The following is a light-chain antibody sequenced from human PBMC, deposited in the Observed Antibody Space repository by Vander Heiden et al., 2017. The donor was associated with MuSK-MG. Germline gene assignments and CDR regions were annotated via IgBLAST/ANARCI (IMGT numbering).Light chain of an antibody. CDR1: QSISSD. Sequence: EIVLTQSPATLSLSPGKRATLSCRASQSISSDLVWYQQKPGQAPRLLIYDTSSRATGIPARFSGSGSGTDFTLTISSLEPEDSAVYYCQQRRNWPRTFGQGTKVDLK. CDR2: DTS. V-gene: IGKV3-11*01. CDR3: QQRRNWPRT. J-gene: IGKJ1*01.